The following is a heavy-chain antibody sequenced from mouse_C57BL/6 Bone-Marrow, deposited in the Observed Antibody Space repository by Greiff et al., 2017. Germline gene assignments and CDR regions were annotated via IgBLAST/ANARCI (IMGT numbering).Heavy chain of an antibody. Sequence: QVQLQQSGAELARPGASVKLSCKASGYTFTSYGISWVKQRTGQGLEWIGEIYPRSGNTYYNEKFKGKATLTADKSSSTAYMELRSLTSEDSAVYFCARKDGDFDYCGQGTTLTVSS. CDR1: GYTFTSYG. V-gene: IGHV1-81*01. CDR3: ARKDGDFDY. CDR2: IYPRSGNT. D-gene: IGHD1-1*01. J-gene: IGHJ2*01.